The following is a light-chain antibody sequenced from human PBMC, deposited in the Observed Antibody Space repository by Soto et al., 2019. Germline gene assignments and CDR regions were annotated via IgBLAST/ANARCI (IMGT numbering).Light chain of an antibody. Sequence: EIVLTQSPGTLSLSPGERATLSCRASQSVFSSYLAWYQKKPGQAPRLLIYGASTRATGIPARFSGSGSGTEFTLTISSLQSEDFAVYYCQQYNNWPPWTFGQGTKVDIK. V-gene: IGKV3-15*01. CDR2: GAS. J-gene: IGKJ1*01. CDR3: QQYNNWPPWT. CDR1: QSVFSSY.